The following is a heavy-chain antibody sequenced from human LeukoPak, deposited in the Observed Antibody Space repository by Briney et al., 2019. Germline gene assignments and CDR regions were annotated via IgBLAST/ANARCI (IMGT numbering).Heavy chain of an antibody. D-gene: IGHD1-1*01. CDR2: ISGSGGST. CDR1: GFTFSSYA. CDR3: SPDPPDGTTPY. V-gene: IGHV3-23*01. Sequence: TGGSLRLSCAASGFTFSSYAMSWVRQAPGKGLEWVSAISGSGGSTYYADSVKGRFTISGDNSKNTLYLQMNSLRAEDTAVYYCSPDPPDGTTPYWGQGTLVTVSS. J-gene: IGHJ4*02.